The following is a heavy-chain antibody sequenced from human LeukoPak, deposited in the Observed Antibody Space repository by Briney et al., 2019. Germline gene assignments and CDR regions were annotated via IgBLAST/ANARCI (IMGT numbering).Heavy chain of an antibody. Sequence: ISGSVGSTYYADSVKGRFTISRDNSKNTLYLQMNSLRAEDTAVYYCAKYYYDFWSGDWFDHWGQGTLVTVSS. CDR3: AKYYYDFWSGDWFDH. CDR2: ISGSVGST. J-gene: IGHJ5*02. V-gene: IGHV3-23*01. D-gene: IGHD3-3*01.